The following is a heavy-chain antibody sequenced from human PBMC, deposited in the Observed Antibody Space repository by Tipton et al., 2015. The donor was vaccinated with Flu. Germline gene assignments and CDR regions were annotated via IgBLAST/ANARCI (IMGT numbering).Heavy chain of an antibody. CDR1: GGSISSSSYY. D-gene: IGHD3/OR15-3a*01. Sequence: TLSLTCTVSGGSISSSSYYWGWIRQPPGKGLEWIGSIYYSGSTYYNPSLKSRVTISVDTSKNQFSLKLSSVTAADTAVYYCARAVYDFWTVHLSYFDPWGQGTLVTVSS. V-gene: IGHV4-39*07. CDR3: ARAVYDFWTVHLSYFDP. CDR2: IYYSGST. J-gene: IGHJ5*02.